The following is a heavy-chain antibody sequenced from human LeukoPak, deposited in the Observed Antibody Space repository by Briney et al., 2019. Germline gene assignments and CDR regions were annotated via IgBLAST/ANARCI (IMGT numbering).Heavy chain of an antibody. V-gene: IGHV4-59*12. Sequence: PSETLSLTCTVSGGSISSYYWSWIRQPPGKGLEWIGYIYYSGSTNYNPSLKSRVTISVDTSKNQFSLKLSSVTATDTAVYYCARGSAAVLLYYFDYWGQGTLVTVSS. D-gene: IGHD6-13*01. CDR2: IYYSGST. J-gene: IGHJ4*02. CDR1: GGSISSYY. CDR3: ARGSAAVLLYYFDY.